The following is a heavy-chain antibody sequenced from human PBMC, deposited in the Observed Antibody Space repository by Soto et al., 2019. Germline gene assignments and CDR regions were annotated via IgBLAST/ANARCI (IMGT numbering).Heavy chain of an antibody. D-gene: IGHD1-26*01. CDR3: ARHLEIVGSDNWFDP. Sequence: LSQTATASVRRISCHRFYCSWIRQPPGKSLQWIGCMYSSGTTYYNPSLKSRVTISVDTSKNQFSLKLSSVAAADTAIYYCARHLEIVGSDNWFDPWGQG. CDR2: MYSSGTT. CDR1: VRRISCHRFY. V-gene: IGHV4-39*01. J-gene: IGHJ5*02.